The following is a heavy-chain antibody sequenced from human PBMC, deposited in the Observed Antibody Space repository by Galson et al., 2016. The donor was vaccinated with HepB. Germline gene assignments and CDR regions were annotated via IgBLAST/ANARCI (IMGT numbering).Heavy chain of an antibody. CDR2: IRKDGDVK. J-gene: IGHJ4*02. D-gene: IGHD1-7*01. Sequence: LRLSCAASGFSFSTYWMSWVRQAPGKGLEWVANIRKDGDVKDYGASVRGRFTISRDNAMNSLYLQMDDLSPEDTAVYYCVRDSSWNYNYWGQGALVTVSS. CDR3: VRDSSWNYNY. V-gene: IGHV3-7*01. CDR1: GFSFSTYW.